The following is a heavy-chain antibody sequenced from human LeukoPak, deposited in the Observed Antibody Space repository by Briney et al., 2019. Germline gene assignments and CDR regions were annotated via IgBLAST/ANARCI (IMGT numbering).Heavy chain of an antibody. Sequence: PSETLSLTCAVSGYSISSGYYWGWIPQSPGKGLEWIGNIYHSGITHYNPSLQGRITLSVDTSKNQFSLNLSSVTAADTAVYYCTRFSTASSRPAYYWGQGTLVIVSS. CDR1: GYSISSGYY. J-gene: IGHJ4*02. D-gene: IGHD1-14*01. V-gene: IGHV4-38-2*01. CDR3: TRFSTASSRPAYY. CDR2: IYHSGIT.